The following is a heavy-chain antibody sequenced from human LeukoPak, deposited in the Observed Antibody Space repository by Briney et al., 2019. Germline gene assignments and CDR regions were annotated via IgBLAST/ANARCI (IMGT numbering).Heavy chain of an antibody. D-gene: IGHD4-23*01. CDR3: ARDPSHGGKSVWFDP. Sequence: GSLRLSCATSGFTFSSYSRNWVRQPAGKELEWFLAISSSSSYIYYADSVQGRFTISRDNAKNSLYLQMNNLRADDTAVYYCARDPSHGGKSVWFDPWGQGTLVTVSS. V-gene: IGHV3-21*01. CDR2: ISSSSSYI. J-gene: IGHJ5*02. CDR1: GFTFSSYS.